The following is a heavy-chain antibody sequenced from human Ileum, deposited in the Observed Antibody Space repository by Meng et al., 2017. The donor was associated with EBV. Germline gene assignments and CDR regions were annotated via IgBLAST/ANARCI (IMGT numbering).Heavy chain of an antibody. CDR3: ARAPRPIYGDHGFDY. CDR1: GYTFTGYY. Sequence: QVQLVQSGAEVKKPGASVKVSCKASGYTFTGYYMHWVRQAPGQGLEWMGRINPNSGGTNYAQKFQGRVTMTRDTSISAAYMELSRLRSDDTAVYYCARAPRPIYGDHGFDYWGQGTLVTVSS. V-gene: IGHV1-2*06. D-gene: IGHD4-17*01. J-gene: IGHJ4*02. CDR2: INPNSGGT.